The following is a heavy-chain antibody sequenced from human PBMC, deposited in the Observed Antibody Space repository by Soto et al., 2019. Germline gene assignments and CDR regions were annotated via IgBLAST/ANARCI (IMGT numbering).Heavy chain of an antibody. Sequence: VQLQESGPGLVKPSGTLSLTCAVSGTSISYSQWWSWVCQPPGKGLEWIGEIYHNERTNYSPSLNSRLTMSLDLSKNQVSLKLRSVTAADTATYYCGRTKDYFYGVDVWGQGTTVTVSS. CDR1: GTSISYSQW. V-gene: IGHV4-4*02. CDR2: IYHNERT. J-gene: IGHJ6*02. CDR3: GRTKDYFYGVDV.